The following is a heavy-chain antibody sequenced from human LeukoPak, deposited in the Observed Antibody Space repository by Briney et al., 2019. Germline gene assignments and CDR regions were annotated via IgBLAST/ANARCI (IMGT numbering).Heavy chain of an antibody. D-gene: IGHD5-24*01. Sequence: GGSLRLSCAASGFTFSSYEMNWVRQAPGKGLEWVSYISSSGSTIYYADSVKGRFTISRDNAKNSLYLQMNSLRAEDTAVYYCARDERSSRALAAAFDIWGQGTMVTVSS. CDR2: ISSSGSTI. V-gene: IGHV3-48*03. CDR3: ARDERSSRALAAAFDI. CDR1: GFTFSSYE. J-gene: IGHJ3*02.